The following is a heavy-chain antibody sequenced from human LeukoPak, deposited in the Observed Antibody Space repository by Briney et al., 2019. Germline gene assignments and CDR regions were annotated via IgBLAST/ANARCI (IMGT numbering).Heavy chain of an antibody. CDR1: GYTFTSYH. D-gene: IGHD3-10*01. J-gene: IGHJ4*02. CDR2: INPSGGTT. V-gene: IGHV1-46*01. CDR3: ATDNYGSGSYYSYFDY. Sequence: ASVNVSCKASGYTFTSYHMHWVRQAPGQGLEWMGIINPSGGTTNYAQKFRGRVTMTTDTSTSTAYMELRSLRSDDTAVYYCATDNYGSGSYYSYFDYWGQGTLVTVSS.